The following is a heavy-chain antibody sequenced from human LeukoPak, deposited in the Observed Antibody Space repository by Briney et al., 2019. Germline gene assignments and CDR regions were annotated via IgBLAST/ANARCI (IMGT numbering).Heavy chain of an antibody. CDR1: GYTFTDYQ. Sequence: ASVKVSCKASGYTFTDYQMHWVRQAPGQGLEWMGWINPSSGGTNYAQKFQGRVTMTSDTSISTAYKELSRLRSDDTAVYYCARDRVGATFDHWGQGTLVTVSS. J-gene: IGHJ4*02. CDR3: ARDRVGATFDH. D-gene: IGHD1-26*01. CDR2: INPSSGGT. V-gene: IGHV1-2*02.